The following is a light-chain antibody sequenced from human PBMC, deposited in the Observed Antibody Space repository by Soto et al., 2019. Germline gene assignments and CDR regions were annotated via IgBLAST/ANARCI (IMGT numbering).Light chain of an antibody. CDR1: QSVSSN. V-gene: IGKV3-15*01. Sequence: EIVMTQSPATLSLSPGERATLSCRASQSVSSNLAWYQQKPGQAPRLLIYGASTRATGIPARFSGSGSGTEFTITISSLQSEDFAVYYCQQYNNWPPEWTFGQGTKVEIK. CDR2: GAS. CDR3: QQYNNWPPEWT. J-gene: IGKJ1*01.